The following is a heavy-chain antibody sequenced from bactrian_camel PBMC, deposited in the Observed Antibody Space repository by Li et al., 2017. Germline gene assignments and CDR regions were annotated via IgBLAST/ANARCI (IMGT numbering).Heavy chain of an antibody. CDR3: AAHATISTMTSDDGY. CDR2: VRKDGTP. CDR1: TYILENCG. J-gene: IGHJ6*01. D-gene: IGHD4*01. V-gene: IGHV3S60*01. Sequence: HVQLVESGGGEVQAGGALKLSCAGSTYILENCGMVWYRQTKGKEEKLVSVRKDGTPVYEDTVKGRFTISQDRFTISQDNAKKNTLYLQMNSLQPEDTAMYYCAAHATISTMTSDDGYWGQGTQVTVS.